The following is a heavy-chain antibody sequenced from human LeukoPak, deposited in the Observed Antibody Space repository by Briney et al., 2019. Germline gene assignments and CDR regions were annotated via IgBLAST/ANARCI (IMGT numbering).Heavy chain of an antibody. D-gene: IGHD6-13*01. V-gene: IGHV4-4*07. CDR2: IYST. CDR1: GGSITVYS. Sequence: KTSETLSLTCSVSGGSITVYSWSWIRQPAGKGLEWIGRIYSTNYNPSLKSRVTISVDTSKNQFSLKLSSVTAADTAVYYCARGESSGWYYFNYWGQGTLVTVSS. J-gene: IGHJ4*02. CDR3: ARGESSGWYYFNY.